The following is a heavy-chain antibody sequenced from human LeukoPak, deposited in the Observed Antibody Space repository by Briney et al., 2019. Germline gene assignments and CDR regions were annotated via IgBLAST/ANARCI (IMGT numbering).Heavy chain of an antibody. CDR3: ARGHLLWFGVVGMGDY. D-gene: IGHD3-10*01. Sequence: ASVKVSCKASGYTFTSYDINWVRQATGQGLEWMGWMNPNSGNTGYAQKFQGRVTMTRNTSISTAYMGLSSLRSEDTAVYYCARGHLLWFGVVGMGDYWGQGTLVTVSS. J-gene: IGHJ4*02. V-gene: IGHV1-8*01. CDR2: MNPNSGNT. CDR1: GYTFTSYD.